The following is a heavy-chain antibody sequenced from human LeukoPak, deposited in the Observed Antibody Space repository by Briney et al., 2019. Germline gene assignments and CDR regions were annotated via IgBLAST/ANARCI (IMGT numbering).Heavy chain of an antibody. Sequence: SETLSLTCAVYGGSFSGYYWSWIRQPPGKGLEWIGEINHSGSTNYNPSLKSRVTISVDTSKNQFSLKLSSVTAADTAVHYCASSQADIVVVPAAREWYFDYWGQGTLVTVSS. D-gene: IGHD2-2*01. CDR2: INHSGST. J-gene: IGHJ4*02. CDR3: ASSQADIVVVPAAREWYFDY. V-gene: IGHV4-34*01. CDR1: GGSFSGYY.